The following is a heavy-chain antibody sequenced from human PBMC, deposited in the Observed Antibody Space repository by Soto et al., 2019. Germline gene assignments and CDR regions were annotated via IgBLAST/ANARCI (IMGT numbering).Heavy chain of an antibody. D-gene: IGHD3-10*01. CDR1: GGSISSSSYY. CDR3: VVRGITMVRGATNDAVDI. Sequence: QLQLQGSGPGLVKPSETRSLTCTVSGGSISSSSYYWGSIRQPPRKGLGWIGRIYYSGSTYYNSTLKSRVAISVDTCKNPFPLKMSSATAADTAVYYCVVRGITMVRGATNDAVDIWGQGTMVTLSS. V-gene: IGHV4-39*01. CDR2: IYYSGST. J-gene: IGHJ3*02.